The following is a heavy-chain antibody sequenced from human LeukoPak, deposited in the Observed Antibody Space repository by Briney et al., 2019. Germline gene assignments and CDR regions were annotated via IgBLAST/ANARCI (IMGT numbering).Heavy chain of an antibody. CDR2: IYTSGST. D-gene: IGHD3-22*01. J-gene: IGHJ4*02. V-gene: IGHV4-4*09. CDR3: ARHDYYDSSGGFDY. Sequence: SETLSLTCTVSGCSISSYCWSWIRQPPGKGLEWIAYIYTSGSTNYNPSPKSRVTISVDTYKNQFSLKLSSVTAADTAVYYCARHDYYDSSGGFDYWGQGTLVTVSS. CDR1: GCSISSYC.